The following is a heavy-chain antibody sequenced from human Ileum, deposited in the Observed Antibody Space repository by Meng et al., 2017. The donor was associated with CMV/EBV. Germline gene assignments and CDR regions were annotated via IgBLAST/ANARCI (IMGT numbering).Heavy chain of an antibody. D-gene: IGHD3-16*01. CDR1: GFTFEDYG. Sequence: GESLKISCAASGFTFEDYGMNWVRQAPGKGLEWVSGINWKGSRTDYADSVKGRFTISRDDAKNSLYLQMNSLGDEDTALYYCARDRWGPDVWGQGTPVTVS. CDR2: INWKGSRT. V-gene: IGHV3-20*04. CDR3: ARDRWGPDV. J-gene: IGHJ6*02.